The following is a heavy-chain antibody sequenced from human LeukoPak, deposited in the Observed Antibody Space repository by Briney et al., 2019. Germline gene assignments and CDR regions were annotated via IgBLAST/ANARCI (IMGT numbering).Heavy chain of an antibody. CDR3: PKGMGIQRERRGTGYYFDY. J-gene: IGHJ4*02. CDR2: ITGSVGST. D-gene: IGHD1-1*01. V-gene: IGHV3-23*01. CDR1: GFTPSSYA. Sequence: GGSLRLSCAPSGFTPSSYAMSWVREAPGTGLEWVSSITGSVGSTYYADSVTGRLTISRDNSTTTLYLQINNLRAPDTTVPYCPKGMGIQRERRGTGYYFDYWGQGALVTVSS.